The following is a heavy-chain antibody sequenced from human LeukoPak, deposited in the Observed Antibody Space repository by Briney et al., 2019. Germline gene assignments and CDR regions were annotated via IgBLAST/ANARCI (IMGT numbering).Heavy chain of an antibody. D-gene: IGHD6-13*01. V-gene: IGHV4-4*02. CDR1: GGSISSSNW. CDR2: IYHSGST. CDR3: ARMRTTGYSSSWYVYGMDV. J-gene: IGHJ6*02. Sequence: SGTLSLTCAVSGGSISSSNWWSWVHQPPGKGLEWIGEIYHSGSTNYNPPLKSRVTISVDKSKNQFSLKLSSVTAADTAVYYCARMRTTGYSSSWYVYGMDVWGQGTTVTVSS.